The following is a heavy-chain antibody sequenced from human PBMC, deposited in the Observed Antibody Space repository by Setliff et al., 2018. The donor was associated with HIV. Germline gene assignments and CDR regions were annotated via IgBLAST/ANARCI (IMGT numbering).Heavy chain of an antibody. CDR2: ISAYNGNT. CDR1: GYTFTSCG. V-gene: IGHV1-18*01. J-gene: IGHJ3*02. D-gene: IGHD1-1*01. CDR3: ARKGTGDAFDI. Sequence: RASVKVSCKASGYTFTSCGISWVRQAPGQGLEWMGWISAYNGNTNYAQKLKGRVTMTTDTSTSTAYMEVRSLRSDDTAVYYCARKGTGDAFDIWGQGTMVTVSS.